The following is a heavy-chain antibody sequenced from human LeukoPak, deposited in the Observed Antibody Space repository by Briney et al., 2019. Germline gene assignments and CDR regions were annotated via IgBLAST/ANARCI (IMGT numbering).Heavy chain of an antibody. CDR1: GYSLTELS. V-gene: IGHV1-24*01. J-gene: IGHJ4*02. CDR2: FDPEDGET. D-gene: IGHD2-2*01. Sequence: ASVTVSCKVSGYSLTELSMHWVRQAPGKGREWMGGFDPEDGETPIFAQKFQGRVTMTEDTSTDTAYMELSSLRSEDTAVYYCATGTIYCSSCLDDYWGQGTLVTVSS. CDR3: ATGTIYCSSCLDDY.